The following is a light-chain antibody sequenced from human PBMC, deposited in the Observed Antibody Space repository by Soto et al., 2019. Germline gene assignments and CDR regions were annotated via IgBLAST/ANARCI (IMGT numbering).Light chain of an antibody. V-gene: IGKV3-11*01. CDR2: DAS. J-gene: IGKJ2*01. CDR1: QSVTSS. CDR3: QHRRVWPPMYT. Sequence: EIVLTQSPATLSLSPGERATLSCRASQSVTSSLAWYQLKPGQTPRLLIYDASNRATGIPARFSGSGSGTDFTLTLRGLEPEAFAVYYCQHRRVWPPMYTFRQGTQVEIK.